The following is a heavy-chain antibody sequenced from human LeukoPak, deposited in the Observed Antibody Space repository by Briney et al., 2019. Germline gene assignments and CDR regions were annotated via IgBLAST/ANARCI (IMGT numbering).Heavy chain of an antibody. CDR1: GFTFNNAW. V-gene: IGHV3-15*01. Sequence: GGSLRLSCAASGFTFNNAWMSWVRQAPGKGLEWVGRITSQTDGGTTDYAAPVKGRFSISRDDSKNTLYLQMNSLKTEDTAVYYCSTGVPVADFDYWDRGTLVIVSS. J-gene: IGHJ4*02. D-gene: IGHD2-2*01. CDR2: ITSQTDGGTT. CDR3: STGVPVADFDY.